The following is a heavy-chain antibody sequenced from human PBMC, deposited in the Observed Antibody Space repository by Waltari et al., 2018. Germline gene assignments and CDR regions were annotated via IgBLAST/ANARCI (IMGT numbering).Heavy chain of an antibody. D-gene: IGHD2-15*01. V-gene: IGHV1-2*02. Sequence: PGQGLEWMGWIRPQTGDTKYADKLQGRVAVTSDTSVSTAYMELSRLTSDDTAIYDCAGGNIVGCTRSGSCHGRLDPWGQGTLLTVSS. J-gene: IGHJ5*02. CDR3: AGGNIVGCTRSGSCHGRLDP. CDR2: IRPQTGDT.